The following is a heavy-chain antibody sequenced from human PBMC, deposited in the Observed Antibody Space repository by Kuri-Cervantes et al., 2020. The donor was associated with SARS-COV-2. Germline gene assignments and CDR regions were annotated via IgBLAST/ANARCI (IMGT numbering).Heavy chain of an antibody. CDR1: GGSFSGYY. D-gene: IGHD3-3*01. CDR3: ARGGMVLFLYY. CDR2: INHSGST. V-gene: IGHV4-34*01. Sequence: SETLSLTCAVYGGSFSGYYWSWIRQLPGKGLEWIGEINHSGSTNYNPSLKSRVTISVDTSKNQFSLKLSSVTAADTAVYYCARGGMVLFLYYWGQGTLVTVSS. J-gene: IGHJ4*02.